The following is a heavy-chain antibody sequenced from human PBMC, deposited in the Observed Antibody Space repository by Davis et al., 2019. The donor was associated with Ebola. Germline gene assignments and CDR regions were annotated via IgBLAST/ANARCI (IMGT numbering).Heavy chain of an antibody. J-gene: IGHJ4*02. D-gene: IGHD6-13*01. CDR2: IRSKANSYAT. V-gene: IGHV3-73*01. CDR3: TRRAMAGIAFS. CDR1: GFTFSGSA. Sequence: GESLKISCAASGFTFSGSAMHWVRQASGKGLEWVGRIRSKANSYATAYAASAKGRFTISRDDSKNTAYLQMNSLKTEDTAVYYCTRRAMAGIAFSWGQGTLVTVSS.